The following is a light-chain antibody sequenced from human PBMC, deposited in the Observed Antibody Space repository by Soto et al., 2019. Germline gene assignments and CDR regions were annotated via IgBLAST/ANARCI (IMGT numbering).Light chain of an antibody. CDR2: DVS. V-gene: IGLV2-14*01. J-gene: IGLJ3*02. Sequence: QSALTQPASVSGSPGQSITISCTGTSSDVGGYNYVSWYQQHPGKAPNLMIYDVSNRPSGVSNRFSGSKSGNTASLTISGLQAEDEADYYCSSYTSSSTPNWVFGGGTKLTVL. CDR1: SSDVGGYNY. CDR3: SSYTSSSTPNWV.